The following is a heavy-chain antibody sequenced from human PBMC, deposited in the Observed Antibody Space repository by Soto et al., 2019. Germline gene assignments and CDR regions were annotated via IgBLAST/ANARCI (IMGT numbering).Heavy chain of an antibody. CDR2: ISGSGGST. Sequence: EVQLLESGGGLVQPGGSLRLSCAASGFTFSSHVMNWVRQAPGKGLEWVSVISGSGGSTYYADSVKGRFTISRDNSKNTLYLQMNSLRAEDTAVYYCAKRATGTYFDYWGQGTLVTVSS. CDR3: AKRATGTYFDY. D-gene: IGHD1-1*01. V-gene: IGHV3-23*01. J-gene: IGHJ4*02. CDR1: GFTFSSHV.